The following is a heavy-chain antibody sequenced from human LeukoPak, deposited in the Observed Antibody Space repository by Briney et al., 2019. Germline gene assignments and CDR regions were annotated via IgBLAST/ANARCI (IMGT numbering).Heavy chain of an antibody. CDR1: GFTFSSYA. D-gene: IGHD1-1*01. Sequence: PGGSLRLSCAASGFTFSSYAMSWVRQAPGKGLEWVSVIYSGGSTYYADSVKGRFTISRDNSKNTLYLQMNSLRAEDTAVYYCARDRRYFDPWGQGTLVTVSS. V-gene: IGHV3-53*01. J-gene: IGHJ5*02. CDR3: ARDRRYFDP. CDR2: IYSGGST.